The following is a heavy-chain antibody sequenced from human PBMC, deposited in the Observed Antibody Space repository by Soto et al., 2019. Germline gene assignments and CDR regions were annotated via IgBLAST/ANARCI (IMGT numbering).Heavy chain of an antibody. J-gene: IGHJ6*02. V-gene: IGHV1-69*12. CDR3: ARHECISSSCYYYYYYGLDV. D-gene: IGHD2-2*01. CDR1: GGTFSSYG. CDR2: IIPIFDTA. Sequence: QVQLVQYGAEVKKPGSSVKVSCKASGGTFSSYGISWVRQAPGQGLEWMGGIIPIFDTANYAQKFQGRVTFTADESTSPAYMELSSLRSEDTAVYYCARHECISSSCYYYYYYGLDVWGLGTTVTVSS.